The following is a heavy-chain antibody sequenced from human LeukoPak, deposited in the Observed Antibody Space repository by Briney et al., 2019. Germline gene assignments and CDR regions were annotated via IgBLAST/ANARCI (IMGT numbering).Heavy chain of an antibody. CDR3: ARTMVRGVTSRGFDY. V-gene: IGHV1-3*01. CDR1: GYTFTSYA. D-gene: IGHD3-10*01. Sequence: GASVKVSCKASGYTFTSYAMHWVRQAPGQRLEWMGWINAGNGNTKYSQKFQGRVTITRDTSASTAYMELSSLRSEDTAVYYCARTMVRGVTSRGFDYWGQGTLVTVSS. CDR2: INAGNGNT. J-gene: IGHJ4*02.